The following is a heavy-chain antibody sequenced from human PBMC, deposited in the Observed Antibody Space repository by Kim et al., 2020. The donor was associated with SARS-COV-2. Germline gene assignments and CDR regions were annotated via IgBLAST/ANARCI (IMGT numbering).Heavy chain of an antibody. CDR3: ASDPGTTNYYYGMDV. D-gene: IGHD1-7*01. J-gene: IGHJ6*02. CDR1: GFNVGDKY. CDR2: IYGARST. Sequence: GGSLRLSCAASGFNVGDKYMNWVRQSPGKGLECVSVIYGARSTFYADSVKGRFTISRDNPKNTVNLEMNSLRVEDTAVYYCASDPGTTNYYYGMDVWGQG. V-gene: IGHV3-53*01.